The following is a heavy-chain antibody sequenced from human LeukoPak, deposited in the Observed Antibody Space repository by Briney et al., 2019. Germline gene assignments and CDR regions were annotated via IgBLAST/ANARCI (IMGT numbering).Heavy chain of an antibody. V-gene: IGHV5-51*01. D-gene: IGHD6-6*01. Sequence: PGESLKISCKGTGYTFTSYWIGWVRQMPGKGLEWMGIIYPGDSVTRYSPSFQGQVTISADKSISTAYLQWSSLKASDTAMYYCARRWSISSSYWFDPWGQGTLVTVSS. J-gene: IGHJ5*02. CDR3: ARRWSISSSYWFDP. CDR2: IYPGDSVT. CDR1: GYTFTSYW.